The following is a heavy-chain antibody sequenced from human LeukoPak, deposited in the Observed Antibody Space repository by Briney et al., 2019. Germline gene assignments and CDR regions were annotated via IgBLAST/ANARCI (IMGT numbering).Heavy chain of an antibody. D-gene: IGHD3-22*01. J-gene: IGHJ4*02. CDR2: IYYSGST. V-gene: IGHV4-39*07. Sequence: SETLSLTCTVSGGSISSSSYYWGWIRQPPGKGLEWIGSIYYSGSTYYNPSLKSRVTISVDTSKNQFSLKLSSVTAADTAVYYCARGWGYYDSSRLNYWGQGTLVTVSS. CDR3: ARGWGYYDSSRLNY. CDR1: GGSISSSSYY.